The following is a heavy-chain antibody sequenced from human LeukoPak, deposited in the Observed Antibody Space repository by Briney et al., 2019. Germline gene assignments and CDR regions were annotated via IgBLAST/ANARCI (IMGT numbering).Heavy chain of an antibody. CDR2: ISYDGSNK. J-gene: IGHJ4*02. V-gene: IGHV3-30*03. Sequence: GGSLRLSCAVSGFTISSYGMHWGRRAPAKGLEWVAVISYDGSNKYYADSVKGRVTISRDNSKNTLYLQMNSLRAEDTAVYYGARGVAPYSFDYWGQGTLVTVSS. CDR1: GFTISSYG. CDR3: ARGVAPYSFDY.